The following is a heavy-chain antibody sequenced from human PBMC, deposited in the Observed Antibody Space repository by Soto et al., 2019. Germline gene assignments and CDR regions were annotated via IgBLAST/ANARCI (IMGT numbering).Heavy chain of an antibody. CDR1: GFTFSNYW. CDR2: IKEDGSEK. CDR3: TRAGA. J-gene: IGHJ5*02. V-gene: IGHV3-7*01. Sequence: QPGGSLRLSCAASGFTFSNYWMNWVRQAPGKGLEWVANIKEDGSEKYYVDSVKGRFSISRDNAKNSLSLQMNSLRAEDTAVYYCTRAGAWGQGTLVTVSS.